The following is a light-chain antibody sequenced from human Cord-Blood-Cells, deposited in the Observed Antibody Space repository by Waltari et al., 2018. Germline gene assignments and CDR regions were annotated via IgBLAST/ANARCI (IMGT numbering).Light chain of an antibody. V-gene: IGKV3-11*01. J-gene: IGKJ4*01. CDR3: QQRSNWPPT. Sequence: IVLTPSPATRSLAPGARATLSCRASQSVSSYLAWYQQKPGQSPRLLIYDASNRATGITARFSGSGSGTDFTLTISSLEPEDFAVDYCQQRSNWPPTFGGGTKVEIK. CDR1: QSVSSY. CDR2: DAS.